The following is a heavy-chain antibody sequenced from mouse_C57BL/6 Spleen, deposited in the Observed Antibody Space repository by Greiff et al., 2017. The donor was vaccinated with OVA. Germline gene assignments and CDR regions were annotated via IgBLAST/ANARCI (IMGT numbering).Heavy chain of an antibody. Sequence: QVQLQQPGAELVMPGASVKLSCKASGYTFTSYWMHWVKQRPGQGLEWIGEIDPSDSYTNYNQKFKGKSTLTVDKSSSTAYMQLSSLTSEDSGVYYCARGPNYYAMDYWGQGTTVTVSS. CDR2: IDPSDSYT. CDR1: GYTFTSYW. V-gene: IGHV1-69*01. J-gene: IGHJ4*01. CDR3: ARGPNYYAMDY.